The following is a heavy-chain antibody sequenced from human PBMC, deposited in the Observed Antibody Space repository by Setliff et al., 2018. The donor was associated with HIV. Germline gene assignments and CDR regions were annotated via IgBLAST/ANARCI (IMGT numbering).Heavy chain of an antibody. V-gene: IGHV2-5*02. CDR2: IYWDDDR. Sequence: SGPTLVNPTQTLTLTCSFSGFSLNTAGVGVAWIRQPPGKALEWLALIYWDDDRRFSPSLSSRLTITKDTSKNQVVLTMANMDPVDTATYFCAHYYDSSGFYNSFDYWGQGALVTVSS. CDR3: AHYYDSSGFYNSFDY. D-gene: IGHD3-22*01. CDR1: GFSLNTAGVG. J-gene: IGHJ4*02.